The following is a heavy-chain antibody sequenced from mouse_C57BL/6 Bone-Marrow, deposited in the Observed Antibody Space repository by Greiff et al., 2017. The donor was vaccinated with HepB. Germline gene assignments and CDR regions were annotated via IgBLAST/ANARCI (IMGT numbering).Heavy chain of an antibody. V-gene: IGHV1-9*01. CDR1: GYTFTGYW. D-gene: IGHD1-1*01. CDR2: ILPGSGST. CDR3: ASVITTVVAPMDY. Sequence: QVQLQQSGAELMKPGASVKLSCKATGYTFTGYWIEWVKQRPGHGLEWIGEILPGSGSTNYNKKFKGKATFTADTSSNTAYMQLSSLTTEDSAIYYCASVITTVVAPMDYWGQGTSVTVSS. J-gene: IGHJ4*01.